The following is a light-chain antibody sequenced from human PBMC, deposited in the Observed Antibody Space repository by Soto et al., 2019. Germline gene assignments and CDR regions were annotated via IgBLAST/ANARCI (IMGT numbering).Light chain of an antibody. J-gene: IGKJ1*01. CDR2: RAS. CDR1: QGISRW. CDR3: QQYQTWT. V-gene: IGKV1-5*03. Sequence: DIQMTQSPFTLSASVGDRVTITCRASQGISRWLAWIQQKPGKAPKLLFYRASSLESGVQSRFSGSGSGTEFTLTISGLQSDDSATYYCQQYQTWTFGQGTKVEIK.